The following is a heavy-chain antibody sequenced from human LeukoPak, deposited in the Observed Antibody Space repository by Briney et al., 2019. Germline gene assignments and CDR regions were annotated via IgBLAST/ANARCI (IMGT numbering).Heavy chain of an antibody. D-gene: IGHD3-22*01. CDR3: ARDSDTTGPSSIFDY. J-gene: IGHJ4*02. CDR2: MYSDLINK. V-gene: IGHV3-30*03. Sequence: GGSVTLSCAGCGFTCRFYGLQWLPQAPGKGREWVAVMYSDLINKYYADSVKDRLTVSRDNCKNTVYLQMTSLREKDTAVYYCARDSDTTGPSSIFDYWGQGTLVTVSS. CDR1: GFTCRFYG.